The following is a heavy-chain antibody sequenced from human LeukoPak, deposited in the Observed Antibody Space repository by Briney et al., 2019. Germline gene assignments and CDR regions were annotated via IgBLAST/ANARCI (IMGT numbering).Heavy chain of an antibody. J-gene: IGHJ4*02. V-gene: IGHV3-30*18. CDR3: AKEAHSSQAFDY. D-gene: IGHD4-11*01. Sequence: SGGSLRLSCAASGFTFSSYGMHWVRQAPGKGLEWVAVISYDGSNKYYADSVKGRFTISRDNSKNTLYLQMNSLRAEDTAVYYCAKEAHSSQAFDYWGQGTLVTVSS. CDR1: GFTFSSYG. CDR2: ISYDGSNK.